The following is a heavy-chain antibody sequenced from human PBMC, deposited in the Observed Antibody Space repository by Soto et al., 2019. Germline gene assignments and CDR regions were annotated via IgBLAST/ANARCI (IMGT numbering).Heavy chain of an antibody. CDR3: ARDRGYSDYTYYYYGMDV. J-gene: IGHJ6*02. CDR2: IIPIFGTT. D-gene: IGHD5-12*01. V-gene: IGHV1-69*06. Sequence: SVKVSCKASGGTFSNYAINWVRQAPGQGLEWMGGIIPIFGTTTYAQKFQGIVTIIADKSTSTAYMDLSSLRSEDTAVYYCARDRGYSDYTYYYYGMDVWGQGTTVTVSS. CDR1: GGTFSNYA.